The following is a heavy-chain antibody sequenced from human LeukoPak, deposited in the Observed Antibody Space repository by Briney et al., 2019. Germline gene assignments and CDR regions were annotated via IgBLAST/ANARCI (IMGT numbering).Heavy chain of an antibody. CDR1: GGSISSYY. Sequence: MASETLSLTCTVSGGSISSYYWSWIRQPPGKGLEWIGYIYYSGSTNYNPSLKSRVTISVDTSKNQFSLKLSSVTAADTAVYYCARAGITYYYGSGSYYIWFDPWGQGTLVTVSS. J-gene: IGHJ5*02. CDR3: ARAGITYYYGSGSYYIWFDP. CDR2: IYYSGST. D-gene: IGHD3-10*01. V-gene: IGHV4-59*01.